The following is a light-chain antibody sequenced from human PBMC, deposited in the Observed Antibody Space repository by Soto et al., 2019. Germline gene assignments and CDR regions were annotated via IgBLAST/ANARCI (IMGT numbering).Light chain of an antibody. CDR3: CSYAASYNVI. V-gene: IGLV2-11*01. CDR2: DVN. CDR1: RNDVGGYNY. Sequence: QSALTQPRSVSGSPGQSVTISCTGTRNDVGGYNYVSWYQQHTAKAPKLMIYDVNKRPSGLPARISGSKSGNTASLTISGLQAEDEADYYCCSYAASYNVIFGGGTKLTVL. J-gene: IGLJ2*01.